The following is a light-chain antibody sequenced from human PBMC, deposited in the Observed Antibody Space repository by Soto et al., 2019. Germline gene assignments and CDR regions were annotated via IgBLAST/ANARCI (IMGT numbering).Light chain of an antibody. J-gene: IGKJ2*01. CDR2: EAS. CDR1: QNINKN. V-gene: IGKV1-39*01. Sequence: DIQMSQSPSSLSASVGDSVTISCRASQNINKNLNWYQQKSGKAPSLLIYEASTFQSGVPSRFSGSRSGTYFTLAITNLQPEDFATYYCQQSFHTPYTFGQGTKLEI. CDR3: QQSFHTPYT.